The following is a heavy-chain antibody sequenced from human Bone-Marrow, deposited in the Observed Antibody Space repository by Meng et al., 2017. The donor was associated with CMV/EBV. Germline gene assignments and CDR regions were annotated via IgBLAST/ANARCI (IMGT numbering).Heavy chain of an antibody. CDR3: ARDRGVSSPFGVVIMPYYYGMDV. CDR2: ISWNSGNI. V-gene: IGHV3-9*01. CDR1: GFTFDDYA. D-gene: IGHD3-3*01. Sequence: SLKISCAVSGFTFDDYAMHWVRQAPGKGLEWVSGISWNSGNIAYADSVKGRFTISRDKAKNSLYLQMNSLRAEDTAVYYCARDRGVSSPFGVVIMPYYYGMDVWGQGTTVTVSS. J-gene: IGHJ6*02.